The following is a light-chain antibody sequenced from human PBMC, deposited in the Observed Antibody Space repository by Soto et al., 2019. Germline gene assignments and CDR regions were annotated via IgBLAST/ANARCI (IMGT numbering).Light chain of an antibody. CDR2: KAS. CDR1: QSISSW. CDR3: QQYQSSWT. Sequence: DIQMTQSPSTLSASVGDRVTVTCRASQSISSWLAWYQQKAGKAPKLLIYKASALESEVPSRFSGSGSGTEFTLTISSLEPEDFATYYCQQYQSSWTFGQGTKVDIK. J-gene: IGKJ1*01. V-gene: IGKV1-5*03.